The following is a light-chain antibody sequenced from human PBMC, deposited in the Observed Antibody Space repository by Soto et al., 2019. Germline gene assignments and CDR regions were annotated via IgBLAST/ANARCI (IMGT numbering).Light chain of an antibody. CDR1: SSNIGSNL. V-gene: IGLV1-44*01. Sequence: QSVLTQPPSASGTPGQTVTISCSGSSSNIGSNLVNWYQLLPGTTPRLLIYNNNQRPSAVPDRFSGSKSGTSASLAISGLQSEDEGDYFCALWDNSLNGLRVFGGGIQLTVL. CDR3: ALWDNSLNGLRV. CDR2: NNN. J-gene: IGLJ3*02.